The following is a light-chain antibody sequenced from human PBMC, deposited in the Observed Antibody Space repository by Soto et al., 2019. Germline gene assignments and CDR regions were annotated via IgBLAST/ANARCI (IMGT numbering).Light chain of an antibody. Sequence: EIVLTQSPGTLSLSPGETATLSCRASQTIGRTYLAWYQQKPGQAPRLLIFGTSSRATGIPHRFSGSGSGTDFTLSINRLEPEDFAVYYCQQYASSPLLTFGGGTKVDIK. J-gene: IGKJ4*01. V-gene: IGKV3-20*01. CDR2: GTS. CDR1: QTIGRTY. CDR3: QQYASSPLLT.